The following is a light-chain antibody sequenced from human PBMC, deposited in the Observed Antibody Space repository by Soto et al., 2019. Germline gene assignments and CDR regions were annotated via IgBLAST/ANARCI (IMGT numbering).Light chain of an antibody. CDR2: SDD. Sequence: QSVLTQPPSASATPGQRVIISCSGSSSNIGKNAVKWYQQFPGTAPKLLIHSDDQRPSGVPDRFSGSKSGTSASLTISGLQSEDEAHYYCGAWDDSLSGLVFGGGTKLTAL. CDR1: SSNIGKNA. V-gene: IGLV1-44*01. J-gene: IGLJ3*02. CDR3: GAWDDSLSGLV.